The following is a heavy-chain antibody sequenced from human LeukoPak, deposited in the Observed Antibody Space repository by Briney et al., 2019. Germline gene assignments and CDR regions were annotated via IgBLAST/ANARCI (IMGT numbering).Heavy chain of an antibody. Sequence: GESLKISCKGSGYSFTSYWIGWVRQMPGKGLEWMGIIYPGDSDTRYSPSFQGQVTISADKSISTAYLQWSSLKASDTAMYYCALYGASTPYYYYVMDVWGQGTTVTVSS. V-gene: IGHV5-51*01. CDR2: IYPGDSDT. J-gene: IGHJ6*02. CDR1: GYSFTSYW. D-gene: IGHD4-17*01. CDR3: ALYGASTPYYYYVMDV.